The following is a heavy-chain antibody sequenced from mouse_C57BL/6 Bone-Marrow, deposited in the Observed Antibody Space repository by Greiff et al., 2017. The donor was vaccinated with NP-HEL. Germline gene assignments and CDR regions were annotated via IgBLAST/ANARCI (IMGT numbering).Heavy chain of an antibody. J-gene: IGHJ3*01. D-gene: IGHD1-1*01. CDR3: ARDPPYYYGSSYRAWFAY. Sequence: EVMLVESGGGLVKPGGSLKLSCAASGFTFSSYAMSWVRQTPEKRLEWVATISDGGSYTYYPDNVKGRFTISRDNAKNNLYLQMSHLKSEDTAMYYCARDPPYYYGSSYRAWFAYWGQGTLVTVSA. CDR1: GFTFSSYA. CDR2: ISDGGSYT. V-gene: IGHV5-4*01.